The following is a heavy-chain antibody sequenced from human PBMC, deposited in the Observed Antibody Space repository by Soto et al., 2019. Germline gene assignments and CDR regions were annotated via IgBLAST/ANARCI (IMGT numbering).Heavy chain of an antibody. CDR1: GFTFSSYA. CDR3: ANTKYGGWYGGRFGYFDY. J-gene: IGHJ4*02. D-gene: IGHD6-19*01. V-gene: IGHV3-23*01. Sequence: EVQLLESGGGLVQPGGSLRLSCAASGFTFSSYAMSWVRQAPGKGLEWVSAISGSGGSTYYADSVKGRFTISRDNSKNTLYLQMNSLRAEDTAVYYCANTKYGGWYGGRFGYFDYWGQGTLVTVSS. CDR2: ISGSGGST.